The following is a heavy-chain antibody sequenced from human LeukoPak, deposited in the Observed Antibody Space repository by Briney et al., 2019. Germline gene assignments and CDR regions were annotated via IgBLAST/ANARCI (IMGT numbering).Heavy chain of an antibody. CDR1: DYTYTSYG. CDR3: ARSMYYYDSSGYYGY. D-gene: IGHD3-22*01. Sequence: ASVKVSCKASDYTYTSYGITWVRQAPGQGLEWMGWISAYNAYTYYAQKLQGRVTMTTDTSTSTAYMELRSLRSDDTAVYYCARSMYYYDSSGYYGYWGQGTLVTVSS. CDR2: ISAYNAYT. V-gene: IGHV1-18*01. J-gene: IGHJ4*02.